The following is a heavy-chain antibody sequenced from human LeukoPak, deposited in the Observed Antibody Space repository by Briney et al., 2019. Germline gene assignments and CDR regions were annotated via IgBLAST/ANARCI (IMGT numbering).Heavy chain of an antibody. J-gene: IGHJ6*03. CDR2: IYTSGST. CDR1: GGSISSSSYY. D-gene: IGHD3/OR15-3a*01. CDR3: ARVKRGFWTGYYYYYMDV. V-gene: IGHV4-61*02. Sequence: SETLSLTCIVSGGSISSSSYYWSWIRQPAGKGLEWIGRIYTSGSTNYNPSLKSRVTISVDTSKNQFSLKLSSVTAADTAVYYCARVKRGFWTGYYYYYMDVWGKGTTVTVSS.